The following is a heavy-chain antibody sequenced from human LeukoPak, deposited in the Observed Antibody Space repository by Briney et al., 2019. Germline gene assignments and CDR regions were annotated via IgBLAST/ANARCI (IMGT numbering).Heavy chain of an antibody. CDR2: ISNSGSNT. V-gene: IGHV3-11*05. J-gene: IGHJ3*02. CDR3: TRDCSGGSCWGDAFDI. D-gene: IGHD2-15*01. Sequence: TPGGSLRLSCAASGFTFSDYDMSWIRQAPGKGLQWVSYISNSGSNTNYADSVKGRFTISRDNAKNSLYLQMNSLSTEDTAVFYCTRDCSGGSCWGDAFDIWGQGTMVTVSS. CDR1: GFTFSDYD.